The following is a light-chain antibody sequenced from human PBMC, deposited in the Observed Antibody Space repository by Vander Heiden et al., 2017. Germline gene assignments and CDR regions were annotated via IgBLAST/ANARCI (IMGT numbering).Light chain of an antibody. J-gene: IGLJ2*01. CDR1: SSNIGSNY. CDR2: RNN. Sequence: QSVLTPPPPASASPGQRVTISCSGSSSNIGSNYVYWYQQLPGADPKLLIYRNNQRPSGVPDRFSGSKSGTSASLAISGLRSEDEADYYCAAWDDSLSGVVFGGGTKLTVL. V-gene: IGLV1-47*01. CDR3: AAWDDSLSGVV.